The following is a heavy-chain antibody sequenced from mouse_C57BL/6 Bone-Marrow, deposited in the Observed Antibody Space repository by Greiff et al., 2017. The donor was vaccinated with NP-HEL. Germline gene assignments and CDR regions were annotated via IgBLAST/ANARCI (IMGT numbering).Heavy chain of an antibody. CDR1: GYTFTDYY. CDR2: INPYNGGT. Sequence: EVQLQESGPVLVKPGASVKMSCKASGYTFTDYYMNWVKQSPGKSLEWIGVINPYNGGTSYNQKFKGKATLTVDKSSSTAYMELNSLTSEDSAVYYCARDYYYGSSYWYFDVWGTGTTVTVSS. J-gene: IGHJ1*03. V-gene: IGHV1-19*01. D-gene: IGHD1-1*01. CDR3: ARDYYYGSSYWYFDV.